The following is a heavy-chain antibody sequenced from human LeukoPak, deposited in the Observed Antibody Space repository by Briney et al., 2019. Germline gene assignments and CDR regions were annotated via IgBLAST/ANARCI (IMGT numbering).Heavy chain of an antibody. CDR1: GGSISSSSYY. J-gene: IGHJ5*02. CDR2: TYYSGST. Sequence: SETLSLTCTVSGGSISSSSYYWGWIRQPPGKGLEWIGNTYYSGSTYYNSSLKSRVTISVDTSKNQFSLKLSSVTAADTAVYYCARDNSVRDEAWWFNPWGQGTLVTVSS. CDR3: ARDNSVRDEAWWFNP. V-gene: IGHV4-39*07. D-gene: IGHD5-24*01.